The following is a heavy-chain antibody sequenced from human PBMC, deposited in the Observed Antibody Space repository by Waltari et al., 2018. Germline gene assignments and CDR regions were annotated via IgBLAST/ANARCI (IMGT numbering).Heavy chain of an antibody. Sequence: QVQLQQWGAGLLKPSETLSLTCAVYGGSFSGYYWSWIRQPPGKGLEWIGEINHSGSAKYNPPRKSRVAIAVDTSRNQFSLKLSSVTAADTAVDYCARALGFGSSSGRIDVWGQGTLVTVSS. CDR2: INHSGSA. V-gene: IGHV4-34*01. CDR1: GGSFSGYY. J-gene: IGHJ4*02. CDR3: ARALGFGSSSGRIDV. D-gene: IGHD1-26*01.